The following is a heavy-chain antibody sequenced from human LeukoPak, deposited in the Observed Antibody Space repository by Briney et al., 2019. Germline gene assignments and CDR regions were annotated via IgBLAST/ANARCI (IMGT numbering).Heavy chain of an antibody. CDR1: GFTFSSYS. CDR3: ARSPSDGY. Sequence: PGGSLRLSCAASGFTFSSYSMNWVRQAPGKGLEWVSSISSGSNYIYYADSVKGRFTISRDNAKNSLYLQMNSLRAEDTAVYYCARSPSDGYWGQGTLVTVSS. J-gene: IGHJ4*02. V-gene: IGHV3-21*01. CDR2: ISSGSNYI. D-gene: IGHD2-21*02.